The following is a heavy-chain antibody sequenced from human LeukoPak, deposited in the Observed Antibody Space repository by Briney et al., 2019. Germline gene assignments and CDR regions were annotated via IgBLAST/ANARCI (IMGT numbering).Heavy chain of an antibody. CDR2: MNPNSGNT. J-gene: IGHJ4*02. V-gene: IGHV1-8*01. Sequence: ASVKVSCKASGYTFTSYDINWVRQATGQGLEWMGWMNPNSGNTGYAQKFQGRVTMTRNTSISTAYMELSSLRSEDTAVYYCARIYMVRGVIRSSASFDYWGQGTLVTASS. CDR3: ARIYMVRGVIRSSASFDY. CDR1: GYTFTSYD. D-gene: IGHD3-10*01.